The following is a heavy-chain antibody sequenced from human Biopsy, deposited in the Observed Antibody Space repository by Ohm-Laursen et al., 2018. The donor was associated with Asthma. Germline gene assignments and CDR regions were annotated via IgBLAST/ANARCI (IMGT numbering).Heavy chain of an antibody. Sequence: SVKVSCKASGYPFTDYYVHWVRQAPGQGLEWMGRIDPNSGGTNYAQKFLGRVTMTRDTSVNTAFMVLSRLRSDDTAVCYCARIKIRIGAGTDRYFDLWGRGTLVTVSS. V-gene: IGHV1-2*06. CDR3: ARIKIRIGAGTDRYFDL. J-gene: IGHJ2*01. D-gene: IGHD3-16*01. CDR2: IDPNSGGT. CDR1: GYPFTDYY.